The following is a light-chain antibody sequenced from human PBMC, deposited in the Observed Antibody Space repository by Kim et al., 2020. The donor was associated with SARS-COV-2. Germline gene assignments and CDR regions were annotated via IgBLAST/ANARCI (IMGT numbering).Light chain of an antibody. CDR2: AAS. J-gene: IGKJ5*01. Sequence: ASAGDRVTITCRASQSISTFLKWYLQKPGKAPQLLISAASSIQSEVPSRFSGSGSGTDFSLTISNLQPDGSATYYCQQNYSTPITFGQGTRLEIK. CDR3: QQNYSTPIT. V-gene: IGKV1-39*01. CDR1: QSISTF.